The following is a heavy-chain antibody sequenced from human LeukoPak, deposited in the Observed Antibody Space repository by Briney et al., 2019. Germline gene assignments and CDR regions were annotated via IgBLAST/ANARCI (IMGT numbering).Heavy chain of an antibody. D-gene: IGHD3-10*01. Sequence: ASVKVSCKASGYTFTSYGIGWVRQAPGQGLEWMGWISAYNGNTNYAQKLQGRVTMTTDTSTSTAYMELRSLRSDDTAVYYCARRTMVNYYYYGMDVWGQGTTVTVSS. V-gene: IGHV1-18*01. CDR2: ISAYNGNT. J-gene: IGHJ6*02. CDR1: GYTFTSYG. CDR3: ARRTMVNYYYYGMDV.